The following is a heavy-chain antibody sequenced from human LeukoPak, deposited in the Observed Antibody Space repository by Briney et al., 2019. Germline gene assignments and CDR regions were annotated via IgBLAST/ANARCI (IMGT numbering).Heavy chain of an antibody. CDR1: GFTFSNYG. CDR2: IYSGGST. D-gene: IGHD3-22*01. V-gene: IGHV3-66*01. CDR3: ARAPFTYDSSGDSFDI. Sequence: GRSLRLSCAASGFTFSNYGIHWVRQAPGKGLEWVSVIYSGGSTYYADSVKGRFTVSRDNSKNTLYLQMIRLRAEDTAVYYCARAPFTYDSSGDSFDIWGQGTMVTVSS. J-gene: IGHJ3*02.